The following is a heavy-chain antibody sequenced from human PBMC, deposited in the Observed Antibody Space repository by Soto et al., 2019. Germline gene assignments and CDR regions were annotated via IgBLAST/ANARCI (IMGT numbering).Heavy chain of an antibody. CDR2: IFYSGST. J-gene: IGHJ4*02. CDR3: VHHGGVPYYHDF. CDR1: GGSLSSSSW. Sequence: SETLSLTCSVSGGSLSSSSWWSWVRQPPGKTLEWLGEIFYSGSTKYNPSLNSRVTISADQSKNDFSLRLSSVTAADTAVYYCVHHGGVPYYHDFWGQGMLVTVSS. V-gene: IGHV4-4*02. D-gene: IGHD2-8*01.